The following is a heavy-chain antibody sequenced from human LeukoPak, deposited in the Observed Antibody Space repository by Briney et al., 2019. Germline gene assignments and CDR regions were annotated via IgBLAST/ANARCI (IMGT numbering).Heavy chain of an antibody. CDR2: SHYTGSS. CDR1: GASLRSYF. J-gene: IGHJ6*04. CDR3: ARETQDPSLLDV. D-gene: IGHD2-15*01. Sequence: SETLSPTCTVSGASLRSYFWTWIRQPPREGLEGIGYSHYTGSSNYNPSLKSRVTISVDTSKNQFSLKVTSVTAADTAVYYCARETQDPSLLDVWGKGTTVTVSS. V-gene: IGHV4-59*01.